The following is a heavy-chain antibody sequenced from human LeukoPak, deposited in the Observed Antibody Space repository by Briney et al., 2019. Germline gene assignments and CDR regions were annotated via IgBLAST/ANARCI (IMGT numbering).Heavy chain of an antibody. CDR1: GDNFRSYG. J-gene: IGHJ4*02. D-gene: IGHD5-18*01. Sequence: SVKVSCKVSGDNFRSYGVSWVRQAPGQGLEWMGRTIPVFRAANYAQKFQDRVTIVADEATSTVYMEVSSLSSEDTAVYYCVRDTSDYYHSHGYGLFFYWGQGTLVTVSS. V-gene: IGHV1-69*13. CDR2: TIPVFRAA. CDR3: VRDTSDYYHSHGYGLFFY.